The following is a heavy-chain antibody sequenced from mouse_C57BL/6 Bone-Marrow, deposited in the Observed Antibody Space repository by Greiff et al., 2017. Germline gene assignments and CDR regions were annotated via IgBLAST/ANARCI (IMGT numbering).Heavy chain of an antibody. D-gene: IGHD2-1*01. V-gene: IGHV1-22*01. CDR2: INPNNGGT. J-gene: IGHJ3*01. CDR3: ASGIYYGNPFAY. Sequence: DVKLQESGPELVKPGASVKMSCKASGYTFTDYNMHWVKQSHGKSLEWIGYINPNNGGTSYNQKFKGKATLTVNKSSSTAYMELRSLTSEDSAVYYCASGIYYGNPFAYWGQGTLVTVSA. CDR1: GYTFTDYN.